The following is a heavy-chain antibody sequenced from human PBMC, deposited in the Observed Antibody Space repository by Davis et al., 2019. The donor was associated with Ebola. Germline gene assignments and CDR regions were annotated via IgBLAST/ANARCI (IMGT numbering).Heavy chain of an antibody. CDR1: GGPFSSYA. V-gene: IGHV1-69*13. Sequence: SVQVSCKASGGPFSSYAISWVRTAPGQGLDWMGGIIPVFGIPKYAQKFQGRVTITADESTSTAYMELSSLRSEDTAVYYCARDRYSDGSGYFFEQSHWGQGTLVTVSS. J-gene: IGHJ4*02. CDR2: IIPVFGIP. CDR3: ARDRYSDGSGYFFEQSH. D-gene: IGHD3-22*01.